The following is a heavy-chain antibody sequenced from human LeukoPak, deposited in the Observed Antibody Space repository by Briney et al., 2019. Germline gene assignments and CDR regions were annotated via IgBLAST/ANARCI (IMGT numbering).Heavy chain of an antibody. J-gene: IGHJ4*02. CDR3: ARDSVEWYIFDY. Sequence: PGGSLRLSCAASGFTLSSYWIHWVRQAPGKGPVWVARTNRDGSSTAYADSVKGRFTISKDNAKNTLYLLMNSLRAEDTAVYYCARDSVEWYIFDYWGQGTLVTVSS. CDR1: GFTLSSYW. D-gene: IGHD3-3*01. CDR2: TNRDGSST. V-gene: IGHV3-74*01.